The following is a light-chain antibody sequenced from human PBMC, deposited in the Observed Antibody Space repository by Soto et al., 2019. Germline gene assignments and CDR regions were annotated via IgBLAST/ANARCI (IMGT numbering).Light chain of an antibody. CDR3: QQRSNWPLT. J-gene: IGKJ4*01. Sequence: EIVLTQSPATLFLSPGERATLSCRASQSISSQLAWYQQKPGQAPRLLIHDASNRATGIPARFSGSGSSTDFTLTISSLEPEDFAVYFCQQRSNWPLTFGGGTKVEIK. CDR2: DAS. V-gene: IGKV3-11*01. CDR1: QSISSQ.